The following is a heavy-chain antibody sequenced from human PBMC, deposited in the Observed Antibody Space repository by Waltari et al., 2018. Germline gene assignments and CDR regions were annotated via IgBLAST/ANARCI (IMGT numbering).Heavy chain of an antibody. CDR1: GYSISSNYF. Sequence: QVQLQESGPGLVKPSETLSLTCAVSGYSISSNYFWGWVRQPPGKGLEWIGHIYDSETIFYNPSRKSRVTISLDTSKNHFSLKLSSLTAADTAVYFCARGLSKVADYWGQGILVTVSS. CDR2: IYDSETI. J-gene: IGHJ4*02. D-gene: IGHD1-26*01. CDR3: ARGLSKVADY. V-gene: IGHV4-38-2*01.